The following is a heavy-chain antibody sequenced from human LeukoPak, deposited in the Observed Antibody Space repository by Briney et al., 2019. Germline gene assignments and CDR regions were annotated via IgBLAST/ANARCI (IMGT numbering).Heavy chain of an antibody. V-gene: IGHV1-2*02. CDR3: ARAGEYYDFWSGYQDFDY. Sequence: ASVKVSCKASGYTFTCYYMHWVRQAPGQGLEWMGWVNPNSGGTNYAQKFQGRVTMTRDTSISTAYMELSRLRSDDTAVYYCARAGEYYDFWSGYQDFDYWGQGTLVTVSS. CDR1: GYTFTCYY. J-gene: IGHJ4*02. CDR2: VNPNSGGT. D-gene: IGHD3-3*01.